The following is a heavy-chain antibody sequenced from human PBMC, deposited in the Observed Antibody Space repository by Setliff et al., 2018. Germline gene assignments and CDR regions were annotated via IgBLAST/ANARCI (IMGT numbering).Heavy chain of an antibody. Sequence: SETLSLTCTVSGGSITSGSFYWSWIRQPAGKRLEWIGRIHASGSPSYNPSLESRVTISLDTSTNQFSLKLSSVTAADTAVYYCTRERYFDWFLEYWGQGTLVTVSS. CDR2: IHASGSP. V-gene: IGHV4-61*02. CDR1: GGSITSGSFY. J-gene: IGHJ4*02. D-gene: IGHD3-9*01. CDR3: TRERYFDWFLEY.